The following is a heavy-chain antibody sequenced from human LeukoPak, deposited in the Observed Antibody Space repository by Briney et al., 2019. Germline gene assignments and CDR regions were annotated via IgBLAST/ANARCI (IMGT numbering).Heavy chain of an antibody. CDR1: GYTFTSYG. D-gene: IGHD3-9*01. CDR3: AREKYYDILTGYQDAFDI. CDR2: ISAYNGNT. Sequence: GASVKVSCKASGYTFTSYGISWVRQAPGQGLEWMGGISAYNGNTNYAQKLQGRVTMTTDTSTSTAYMELRSLRSDDTAVYYCAREKYYDILTGYQDAFDIWGQGTMVTVSS. J-gene: IGHJ3*02. V-gene: IGHV1-18*01.